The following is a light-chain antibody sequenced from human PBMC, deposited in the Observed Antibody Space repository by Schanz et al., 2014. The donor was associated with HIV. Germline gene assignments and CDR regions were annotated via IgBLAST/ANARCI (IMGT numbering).Light chain of an antibody. CDR1: SSNIGSNT. CDR2: SNN. CDR3: QSYDSSLMGCGV. Sequence: QSVLTQPPSASGTPGQRVTISCSGSSSNIGSNTVNWYQQLPGTAPKLLIYSNNQRPSGVPDRFSGSKSGTSASLAITGLQAEDEGDYYCQSYDSSLMGCGVFGGGTKLTVL. V-gene: IGLV1-44*01. J-gene: IGLJ3*02.